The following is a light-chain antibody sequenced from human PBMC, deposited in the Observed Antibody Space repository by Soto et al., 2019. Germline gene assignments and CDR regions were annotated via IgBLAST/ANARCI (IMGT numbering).Light chain of an antibody. J-gene: IGKJ3*01. CDR2: AAS. V-gene: IGKV3-20*01. Sequence: EIVLTQSPGTLSLSPGERATLSCRASQSITDNYLAWYQQKPGQAPRLLIHAASSRATGIPDRFSGSGSGTDFTLTIRRLEPEDCAIYYCQQYGNSPFTFGPGTTVDIK. CDR1: QSITDNY. CDR3: QQYGNSPFT.